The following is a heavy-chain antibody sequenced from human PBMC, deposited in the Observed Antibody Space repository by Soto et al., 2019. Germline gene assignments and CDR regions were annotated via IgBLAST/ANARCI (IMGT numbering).Heavy chain of an antibody. CDR2: IATFNGDT. D-gene: IGHD6-6*01. CDR3: ARGGFSSSIRFDY. V-gene: IGHV1-18*01. J-gene: IGHJ4*01. Sequence: ASVKVSCKASSYTFSSYAINWVRQFPGQGLEWMGWIATFNGDTKYAQKFQGRVTMTADTSTSTAYMELTGLKFDDTAVYYCARGGFSSSIRFDYWGQGTLVTVSS. CDR1: SYTFSSYA.